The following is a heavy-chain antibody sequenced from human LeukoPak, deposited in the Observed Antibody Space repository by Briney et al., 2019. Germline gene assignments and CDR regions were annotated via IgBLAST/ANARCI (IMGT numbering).Heavy chain of an antibody. CDR3: ARVVDWFDP. CDR1: GGSVSSGSYY. V-gene: IGHV4-61*01. Sequence: SETLSLTCTVSGGSVSSGSYYWSWIRQPPGKGLEWIGYIYYSGSINYNPSLKSRVTISVDTSKNQFSLKLSSVTAADTAVYYCARVVDWFDPWGQGTLVTVSS. CDR2: IYYSGSI. J-gene: IGHJ5*02.